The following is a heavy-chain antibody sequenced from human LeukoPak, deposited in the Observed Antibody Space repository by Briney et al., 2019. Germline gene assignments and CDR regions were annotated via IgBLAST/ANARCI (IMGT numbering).Heavy chain of an antibody. CDR1: GGSVSSGSYY. V-gene: IGHV4-61*01. CDR3: ASGRAVVVPTPIALFDP. J-gene: IGHJ5*02. Sequence: SETLSLTCTVSGGSVSSGSYYWSWIRQPPGKGLEWIGYIYYSGSTNYNPSLKSRVTISVDTSKNQFSLKLSSVTAADTAVYYCASGRAVVVPTPIALFDPWGQGTLVTVSS. D-gene: IGHD2-2*01. CDR2: IYYSGST.